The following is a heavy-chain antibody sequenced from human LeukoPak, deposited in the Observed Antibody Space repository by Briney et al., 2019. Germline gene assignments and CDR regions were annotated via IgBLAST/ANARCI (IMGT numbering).Heavy chain of an antibody. CDR2: ISGSGGST. V-gene: IGHV3-23*01. J-gene: IGHJ4*02. Sequence: GGSXRLSCAASGFTFSSYAMSWVRQAPGKGLEGGAAISGSGGSTYYADSVKGRFTISRDNSKNTLYLQMNSLRAEDTAVYYCAKGRWAVAVTGFDYWGQGPLVTVSS. D-gene: IGHD6-19*01. CDR1: GFTFSSYA. CDR3: AKGRWAVAVTGFDY.